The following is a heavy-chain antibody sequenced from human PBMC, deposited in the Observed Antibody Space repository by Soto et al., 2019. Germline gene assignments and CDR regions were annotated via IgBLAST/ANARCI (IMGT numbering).Heavy chain of an antibody. V-gene: IGHV3-7*03. Sequence: GGALRLSCAASGFTFTTYYMTWVRQAPGKGLEWVASIKNDGSEQYYVDSVKGRFTISRDNAKNSLYLQMNSLRAGDTALYYCSRENWFQDYWGQGTLVTVSS. J-gene: IGHJ4*02. CDR3: SRENWFQDY. D-gene: IGHD3-10*01. CDR1: GFTFTTYY. CDR2: IKNDGSEQ.